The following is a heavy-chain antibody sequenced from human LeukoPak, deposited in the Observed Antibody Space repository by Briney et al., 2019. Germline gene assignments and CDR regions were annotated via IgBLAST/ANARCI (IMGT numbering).Heavy chain of an antibody. CDR3: ARGDYYYDSSGPFDY. V-gene: IGHV3-30*03. CDR1: GFTFSSYS. D-gene: IGHD3-22*01. CDR2: ISYDGSNK. Sequence: HPGGSLRLSCAASGFTFSSYSMNWVRQAPGKGLEWVAVISYDGSNKYYADSVKGRFTISRDNSKNTLYLQMNSLRAEDTAVYYCARGDYYYDSSGPFDYWGQGTLVTVSS. J-gene: IGHJ4*02.